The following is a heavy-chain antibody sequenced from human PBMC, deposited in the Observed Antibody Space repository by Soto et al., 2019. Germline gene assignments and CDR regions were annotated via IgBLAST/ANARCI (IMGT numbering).Heavy chain of an antibody. J-gene: IGHJ3*02. Sequence: HPGGSLRLSCAASGFTFSSYGMHWVRQVPGKGLEWVAVISYDGSNKYYADSVKGRLTISRDNSKNTLYLQMNSLRGEGTAVYYCAKDNGSGCDWLRVGDASDIWGQGTMVTVSS. CDR1: GFTFSSYG. CDR3: AKDNGSGCDWLRVGDASDI. D-gene: IGHD5-12*01. CDR2: ISYDGSNK. V-gene: IGHV3-30*18.